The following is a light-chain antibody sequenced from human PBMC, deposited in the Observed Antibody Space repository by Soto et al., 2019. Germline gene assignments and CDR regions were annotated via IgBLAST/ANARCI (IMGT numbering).Light chain of an antibody. CDR1: GSDVGGYKY. CDR3: SSYAGSNDVI. V-gene: IGLV2-8*01. J-gene: IGLJ2*01. Sequence: QSALTQPASVSGSPGQSITISCTGTGSDVGGYKYVSWYQQHPGKAPGLMIYEVTKRPSGVPDRFSGSKSGNTASLTVSGLQADDEADYYCSSYAGSNDVIFGGGTKLTVL. CDR2: EVT.